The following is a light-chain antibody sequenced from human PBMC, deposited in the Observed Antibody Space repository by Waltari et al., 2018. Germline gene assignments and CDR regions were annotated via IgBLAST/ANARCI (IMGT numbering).Light chain of an antibody. Sequence: DTHLPQSPPSLSTAVGDRLPITCQATQDITTSLSRFQQKPEKAPPLLIYDALCLQAGDPSRFSGTGSETAFSFTITCLQPDDSATYYCQHYHSLPYTFGQGTKLQIK. CDR3: QHYHSLPYT. J-gene: IGKJ2*01. CDR1: QDITTS. CDR2: DAL. V-gene: IGKV1-33*01.